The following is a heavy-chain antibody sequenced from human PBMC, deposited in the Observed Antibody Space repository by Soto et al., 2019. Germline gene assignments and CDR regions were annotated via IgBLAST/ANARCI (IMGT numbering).Heavy chain of an antibody. V-gene: IGHV1-69*01. CDR2: IIPMFGTT. CDR1: GGTLNSQS. D-gene: IGHD6-6*01. J-gene: IGHJ5*02. Sequence: QVQVFQSGAEVKKPGSSVRVSCKVSGGTLNSQSITWVRQAPGQGLEWMGGIIPMFGTTTDAQKFRGRVTISADSSTSTVYMELRGLSSQDTAVYYCATSLAARRKPYNWLGACGQGTLVTVSS. CDR3: ATSLAARRKPYNWLGA.